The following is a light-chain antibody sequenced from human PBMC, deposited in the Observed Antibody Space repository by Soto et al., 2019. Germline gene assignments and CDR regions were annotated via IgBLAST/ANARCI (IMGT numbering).Light chain of an antibody. CDR2: GAS. CDR1: QGISSY. CDR3: QQHNSDPLT. J-gene: IGKJ4*01. V-gene: IGKV1-9*01. Sequence: DIQLTQSPSFLSASVGDRVTITCRASQGISSYLALYQQKPGKTPHPLIYGASTLQSGVPSSFSGSGSGTEFTLTISSLQPEDFAAYYFQQHNSDPLTFGGGTKVEIK.